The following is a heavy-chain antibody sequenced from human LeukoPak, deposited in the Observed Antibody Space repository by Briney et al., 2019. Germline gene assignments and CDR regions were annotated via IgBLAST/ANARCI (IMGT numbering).Heavy chain of an antibody. D-gene: IGHD2-15*01. Sequence: KPSETLSLTCAVYGGSFSGYYWSWIRQPPGKGLEWIGEINHSGSTNYNASLKSRVTISVDTSKNQFSLKLSSVTAADTAVYYCAREEDCSGGICYLGNAFDIWGQGTMVIVSS. V-gene: IGHV4-34*01. CDR3: AREEDCSGGICYLGNAFDI. CDR1: GGSFSGYY. CDR2: INHSGST. J-gene: IGHJ3*02.